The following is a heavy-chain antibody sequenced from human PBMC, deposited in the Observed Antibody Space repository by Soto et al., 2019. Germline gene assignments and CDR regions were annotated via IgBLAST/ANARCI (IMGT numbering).Heavy chain of an antibody. D-gene: IGHD5-12*01. V-gene: IGHV4-30-4*01. Sequence: SETLCLTCTVSGGAISSGDFYWSWIRQSPGKGLEWIGYITYSGRTYYNPSLQSRVIISIDTSRSQFSLRLSSVTAADTAVYYCARHYGDGYDYVDYWGQGTLVTVSS. CDR1: GGAISSGDFY. J-gene: IGHJ4*02. CDR2: ITYSGRT. CDR3: ARHYGDGYDYVDY.